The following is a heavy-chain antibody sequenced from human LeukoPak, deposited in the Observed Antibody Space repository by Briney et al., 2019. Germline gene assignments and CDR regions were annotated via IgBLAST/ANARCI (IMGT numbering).Heavy chain of an antibody. D-gene: IGHD6-6*01. CDR1: GFTFSSYG. CDR2: IWYDGSNK. J-gene: IGHJ4*02. V-gene: IGHV3-33*01. Sequence: GGSLRLSCAASGFTFSSYGMHWVRQAPGKGLEWVAVIWYDGSNKYYADSVKGRFTISRDNSKNTLYLQMSSLRAEDTAVYYCARKPIAAREYYFDYWGQGTLVTVSS. CDR3: ARKPIAAREYYFDY.